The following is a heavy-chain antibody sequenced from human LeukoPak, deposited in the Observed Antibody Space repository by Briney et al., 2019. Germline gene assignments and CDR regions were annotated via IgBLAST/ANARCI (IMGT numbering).Heavy chain of an antibody. D-gene: IGHD3-22*01. J-gene: IGHJ4*02. Sequence: SVKVSCKASGGTFNSYAISWVRQAPGQGLEWMGRIIPILGIANYAQKFQGRVTITADKSTSTAYMELSSLRSEDTAVYYCARDFTNYYDSSGPNEPFDYWGQGTLVTVSS. CDR1: GGTFNSYA. V-gene: IGHV1-69*04. CDR2: IIPILGIA. CDR3: ARDFTNYYDSSGPNEPFDY.